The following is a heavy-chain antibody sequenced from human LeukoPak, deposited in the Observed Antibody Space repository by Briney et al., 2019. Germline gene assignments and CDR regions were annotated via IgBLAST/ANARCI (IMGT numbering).Heavy chain of an antibody. J-gene: IGHJ4*02. CDR1: GFTFSSYG. CDR3: ARVSPHCSTTSCYPYYFDY. D-gene: IGHD2-2*01. Sequence: PGGSLRLSCAASGFTFSSYGMHWVRQAPGKGLEWVAVIWYDGSNKYYADSVKGRFTISRDNSKNTLYLQMNSLRAEDTAVYYCARVSPHCSTTSCYPYYFDYWGQGTLVTVSS. CDR2: IWYDGSNK. V-gene: IGHV3-33*01.